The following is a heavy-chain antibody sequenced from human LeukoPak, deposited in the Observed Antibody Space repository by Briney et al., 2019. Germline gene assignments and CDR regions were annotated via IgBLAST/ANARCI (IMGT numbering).Heavy chain of an antibody. D-gene: IGHD2-2*01. Sequence: WVRQPPGKGLEWVSSISSSSSYIYYADSVKGRFTISRDNAKNSLYLQMNSLRAEDTAVYYCARLVGTYCSSTTCYARSYFDYWGQGTLVTVSS. CDR3: ARLVGTYCSSTTCYARSYFDY. V-gene: IGHV3-21*01. J-gene: IGHJ4*02. CDR2: ISSSSSYI.